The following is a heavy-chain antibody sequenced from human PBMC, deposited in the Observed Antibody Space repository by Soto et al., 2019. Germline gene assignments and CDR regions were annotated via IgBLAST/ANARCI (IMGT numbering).Heavy chain of an antibody. J-gene: IGHJ4*02. D-gene: IGHD3-10*01. CDR3: AGEAPITTFDY. Sequence: GGSLRLSCAASGFTFSDYYMSWIRQAPGKGLEWVSYISGSGSTTFYADSVKGRFTISRDNAKNSIYLQMNSLRAEDTAVYYCAGEAPITTFDYWGQGTLVTVSS. CDR1: GFTFSDYY. V-gene: IGHV3-11*01. CDR2: ISGSGSTT.